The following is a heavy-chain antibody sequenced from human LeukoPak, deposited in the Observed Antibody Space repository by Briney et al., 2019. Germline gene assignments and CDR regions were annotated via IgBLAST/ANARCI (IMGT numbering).Heavy chain of an antibody. CDR1: GYTFTSYY. D-gene: IGHD5-18*01. J-gene: IGHJ4*02. CDR3: ARYSSSYFDY. V-gene: IGHV1-46*01. Sequence: ASVKVSCKASGYTFTSYYMHWVRQAPGQGLEWMGIINPSGGSTSYAQKFQGRVTMTRDTSTSTVYMELSRLRSDDTAVYYCARYSSSYFDYWGQGTLVTVSS. CDR2: INPSGGST.